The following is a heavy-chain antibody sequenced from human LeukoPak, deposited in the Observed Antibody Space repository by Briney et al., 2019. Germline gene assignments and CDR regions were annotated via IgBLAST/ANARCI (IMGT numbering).Heavy chain of an antibody. CDR1: GGSFSGYY. J-gene: IGHJ1*01. CDR3: ARGPPQLTYCGGDCYRH. CDR2: INHSGST. Sequence: PSETLSLTCAVYGGSFSGYYWSWIRQPPGKGLEWIGEINHSGSTNYNPSLKSRVTISVDTSKNQFSLKLSSVTAADTAVYYRARGPPQLTYCGGDCYRHWGQGTLVTVSS. D-gene: IGHD2-21*02. V-gene: IGHV4-34*01.